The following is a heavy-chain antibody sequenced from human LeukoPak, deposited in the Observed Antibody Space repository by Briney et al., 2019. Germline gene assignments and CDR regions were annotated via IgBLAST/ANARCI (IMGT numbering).Heavy chain of an antibody. CDR1: GFTFRSYW. D-gene: IGHD2-15*01. CDR3: ARGGYCSGGSCYSSLTAFDI. V-gene: IGHV3-74*01. Sequence: GGSLRLSCAGSGFTFRSYWMHWVRQAPGKALVCLSHINSDGSSTSYADSVKGRFTISRDNAKNTLYLQMNSLRAEDTAVYYCARGGYCSGGSCYSSLTAFDIWGQGTMVTVSS. J-gene: IGHJ3*02. CDR2: INSDGSST.